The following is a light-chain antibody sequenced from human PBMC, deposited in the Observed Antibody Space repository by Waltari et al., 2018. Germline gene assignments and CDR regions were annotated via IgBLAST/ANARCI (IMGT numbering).Light chain of an antibody. Sequence: QLVLTQSPSASASLGASVKLTCTLNSGHSTNIIAWHQQQPEKGPRYLMKVNSDGSHSKGDGIPESFSGSSYSSGAERYLTISSVQSEDEADYYCQTGGHGTWVFGGGTKLTVL. V-gene: IGLV4-69*01. CDR2: VNSDGSH. CDR3: QTGGHGTWV. J-gene: IGLJ3*02. CDR1: SGHSTNI.